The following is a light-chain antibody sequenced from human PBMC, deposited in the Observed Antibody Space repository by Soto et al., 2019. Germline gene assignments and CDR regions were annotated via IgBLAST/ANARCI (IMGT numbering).Light chain of an antibody. J-gene: IGLJ1*01. V-gene: IGLV2-18*02. CDR1: ISDVGFYAR. CDR3: SSYTSSSTYV. CDR2: DVT. Sequence: QSVLAPPPSASGSPGQSVTISCTGTISDVGFYARVSWYQQVPGTAPKLLIYDVTNRPSGVPDRFSGSQSGKTASLTVSVRQAEDETDYYCSSYTSSSTYVLVTGTKLPVL.